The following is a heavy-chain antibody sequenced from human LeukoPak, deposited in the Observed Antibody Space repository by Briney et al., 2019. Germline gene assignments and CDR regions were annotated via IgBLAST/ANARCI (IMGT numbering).Heavy chain of an antibody. D-gene: IGHD6-19*01. Sequence: XXXMXXGRRAPGKGREGVANIKQDGREINYVGSVEGRFTISRDNAKNSLYLQMNSLRAEDTAVYYCARIAVAAFDYWGQGTLVTVSS. V-gene: IGHV3-7*03. CDR3: ARIAVAAFDY. CDR1: XXX. J-gene: IGHJ4*02. CDR2: IKQDGREI.